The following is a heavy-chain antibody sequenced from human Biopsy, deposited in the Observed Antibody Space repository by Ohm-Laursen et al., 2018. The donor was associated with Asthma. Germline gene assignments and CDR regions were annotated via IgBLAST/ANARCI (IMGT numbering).Heavy chain of an antibody. CDR2: SSYSGFR. J-gene: IGHJ4*02. D-gene: IGHD3-16*01. CDR3: ARDQGDSKFDY. Sequence: GTLSLTCTFSGGSINSDYWSWIRQPPGKGLEWIGLSSYSGFRKYNPSLMSRVTISVDTSKNQLSLNLTSVIAADTAVYYCARDQGDSKFDYWGQGILVTVSS. V-gene: IGHV4-59*01. CDR1: GGSINSDY.